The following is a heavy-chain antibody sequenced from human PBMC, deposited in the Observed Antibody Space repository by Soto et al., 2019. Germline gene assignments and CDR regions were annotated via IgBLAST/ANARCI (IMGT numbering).Heavy chain of an antibody. Sequence: SGHTLVNPTPTLTLTCTFSGFSLSTSGMCVSWIRQPPGKALEWLALIVWDDDKYYSTSLKTRLTLSKDTSKNQVVLTMTTMDPPDPATYYCAWMGRGYYYGIDVSDRGTTVTVCS. V-gene: IGHV2-70*01. J-gene: IGHJ6*02. CDR1: GFSLSTSGMC. CDR2: IVWDDDK. CDR3: AWMGRGYYYGIDV.